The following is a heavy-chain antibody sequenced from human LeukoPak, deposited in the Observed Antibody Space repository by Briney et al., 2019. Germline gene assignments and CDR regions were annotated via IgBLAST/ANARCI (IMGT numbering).Heavy chain of an antibody. J-gene: IGHJ4*02. D-gene: IGHD2-21*01. CDR2: INHSGST. V-gene: IGHV4-34*01. Sequence: TSETLSLTCAVYGGSFSGYYWSWIRQPPGKGLEWIGEINHSGSTNYNPSLKSRVTISVDTSKNQFSLKLSSVTAADTAVYYCARETHIIWGQGTLVTVSS. CDR1: GGSFSGYY. CDR3: ARETHII.